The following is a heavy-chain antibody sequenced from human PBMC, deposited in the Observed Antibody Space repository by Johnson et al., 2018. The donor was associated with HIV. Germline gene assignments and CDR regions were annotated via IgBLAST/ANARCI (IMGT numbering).Heavy chain of an antibody. CDR3: TTDLVTPHAFDI. CDR1: GISFSYAW. D-gene: IGHD4-23*01. Sequence: VQLVESGGGVVQPGRSLRLSCAASGISFSYAWMSWVRRAPGKGLEWVGRIKSKGSGGTIDYAAPVKDRFTISRDDSKNTLYLQMNSLKTEDTAVYYCTTDLVTPHAFDIWGQGTMVTVSS. J-gene: IGHJ3*02. V-gene: IGHV3-15*01. CDR2: IKSKGSGGTI.